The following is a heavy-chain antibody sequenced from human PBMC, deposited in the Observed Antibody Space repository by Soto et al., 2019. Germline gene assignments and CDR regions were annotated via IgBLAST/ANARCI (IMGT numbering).Heavy chain of an antibody. CDR2: ISGSGGGT. CDR3: AKGHYGEYRVYFDY. V-gene: IGHV3-23*01. J-gene: IGHJ4*02. Sequence: EVQLLESGGGLIQPGGSLRLSCAASGFTFSSYAMSWVRQAPGKGLEWVSAISGSGGGTYYADSVKGRFTISRDNSKNTLYLQMNSLRAEDTAVYYCAKGHYGEYRVYFDYWGQGTLVTVSS. D-gene: IGHD2-21*01. CDR1: GFTFSSYA.